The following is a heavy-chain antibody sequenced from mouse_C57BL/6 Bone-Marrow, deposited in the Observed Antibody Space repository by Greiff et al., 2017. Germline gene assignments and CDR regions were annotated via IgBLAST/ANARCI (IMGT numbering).Heavy chain of an antibody. J-gene: IGHJ1*03. CDR1: GYTFTSYW. CDR3: ARSGTTVVAPHWCFDV. V-gene: IGHV1-69*01. CDR2: IDPSDSYT. Sequence: VQLQQPGAELVMPGASVKLSCKASGYTFTSYWMHWVKQRPGQGLEWIGEIDPSDSYTNYNQKFKGKSTLTVDKSSSTAYMQLSSLTSEDSAVYYCARSGTTVVAPHWCFDVWGTGTTVTVSS. D-gene: IGHD1-1*01.